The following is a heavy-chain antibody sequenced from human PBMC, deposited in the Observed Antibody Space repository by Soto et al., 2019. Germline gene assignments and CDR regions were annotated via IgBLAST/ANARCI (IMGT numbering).Heavy chain of an antibody. D-gene: IGHD1-20*01. J-gene: IGHJ4*02. V-gene: IGHV3-23*01. CDR1: GVTFTTSA. Sequence: GGSLRLSCAASGVTFTTSAISWVRQAPGKGLEWISLIHIPGGRATYADSVRGRFTISIDNSENTVFLQMNSLRAEDTAIYYCGGHWYNYWGQGTLVTVSS. CDR3: GGHWYNY. CDR2: IHIPGGRA.